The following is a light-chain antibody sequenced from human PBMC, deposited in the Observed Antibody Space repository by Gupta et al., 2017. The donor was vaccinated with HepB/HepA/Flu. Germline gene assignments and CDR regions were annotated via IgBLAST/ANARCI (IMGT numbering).Light chain of an antibody. Sequence: SVLTQPPSESGAPGQRVITTCTGCSSNIGVGYDVHWYQQLPGTAPKLLIYANNTRHDGGSELVSGSESGTSGTVAITRLHAEDEADYYCHCHVSNRGSWELFGGGTKVTVL. CDR1: SSNIGVGYD. CDR2: ANN. V-gene: IGLV1-40*01. J-gene: IGLJ2*01. CDR3: HCHVSNRGSWEL.